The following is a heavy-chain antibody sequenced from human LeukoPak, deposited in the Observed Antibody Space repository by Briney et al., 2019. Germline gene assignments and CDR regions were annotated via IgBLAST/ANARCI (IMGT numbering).Heavy chain of an antibody. V-gene: IGHV3-23*01. J-gene: IGHJ4*02. CDR2: IGGSGDT. Sequence: GGSLRLSCEVSEVTFSRYAISWVRQAPGKGLEWVSAIGGSGDTYYAASVKGRFTISRDNSKSTVSLQMNSLRAEDTAVYYCAKDSSVPYGITNWGQGTLVTVSS. D-gene: IGHD1/OR15-1a*01. CDR1: EVTFSRYA. CDR3: AKDSSVPYGITN.